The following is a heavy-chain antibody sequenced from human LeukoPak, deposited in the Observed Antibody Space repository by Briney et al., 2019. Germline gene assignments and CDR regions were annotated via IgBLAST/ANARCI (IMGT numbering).Heavy chain of an antibody. V-gene: IGHV3-74*01. D-gene: IGHD7-27*01. Sequence: GGSLRLSCAASGFNFASNWMHWVRQTPGKGLMWVSRIISGGSGTSYADSVEGRFTISRDNAKNTLYLQMNSLRAEDTAVYYCAGSLGPLTEYWGQGTLVTVSS. CDR3: AGSLGPLTEY. CDR1: GFNFASNW. CDR2: IISGGSGT. J-gene: IGHJ4*02.